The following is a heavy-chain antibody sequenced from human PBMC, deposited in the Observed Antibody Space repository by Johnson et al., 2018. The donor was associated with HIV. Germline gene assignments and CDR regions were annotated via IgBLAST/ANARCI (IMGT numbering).Heavy chain of an antibody. V-gene: IGHV3-9*01. CDR3: ARDGYSSGWYGNDAFDI. D-gene: IGHD6-19*01. Sequence: QLVESGGDLIQPGRSLRLSCAASGFTFHDYDIHWVRQAPGKGLEWVSGISWNSATKDYADSVKGRFTISRDNAKNSLYLQMNSLRSEDTAVYYCARDGYSSGWYGNDAFDIWGQGTMVTVSS. CDR1: GFTFHDYD. J-gene: IGHJ3*02. CDR2: ISWNSATK.